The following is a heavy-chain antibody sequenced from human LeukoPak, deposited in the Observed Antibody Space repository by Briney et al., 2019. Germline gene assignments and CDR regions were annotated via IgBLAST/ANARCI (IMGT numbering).Heavy chain of an antibody. D-gene: IGHD1-26*01. CDR1: GYTFTSYG. CDR2: ISAYNGNT. Sequence: ASVKVSCKASGYTFTSYGISWVRQAPGQGLEWMGWISAYNGNTNYAQKFQGRVTMTRDTSISTAYMELSRLRSDDTAVYYCARGSIVGATFDYFGYWGQGTLVTVSS. CDR3: ARGSIVGATFDYFGY. J-gene: IGHJ4*02. V-gene: IGHV1-18*01.